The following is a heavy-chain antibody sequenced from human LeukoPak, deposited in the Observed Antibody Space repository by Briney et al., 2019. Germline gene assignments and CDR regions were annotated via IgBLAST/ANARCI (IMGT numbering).Heavy chain of an antibody. Sequence: SETLSLTCTVSGGSISSSSYYWGWIRQPPGKGLEWIGSIYYSGSTYYNPSLKSRVTISVDTSKNQFSLKLRSVTAADTAVYYCARAHGSCSGGSCETWGQGTLVTVSS. D-gene: IGHD2-15*01. CDR3: ARAHGSCSGGSCET. V-gene: IGHV4-39*07. CDR1: GGSISSSSYY. J-gene: IGHJ4*02. CDR2: IYYSGST.